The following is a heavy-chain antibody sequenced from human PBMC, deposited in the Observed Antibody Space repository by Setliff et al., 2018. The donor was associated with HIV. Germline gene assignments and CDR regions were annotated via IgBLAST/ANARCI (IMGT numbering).Heavy chain of an antibody. J-gene: IGHJ4*02. Sequence: ASVKVSCKAPGNSFNGDFLNWVRQAPGQGLEWMGWINTNDGKTKYAQSLQGRVTMTTDTSTSTAYMDLRSLRSDDTAVYYCARLTAGLLWSEEHIDYWGQGTLVTVSS. CDR3: ARLTAGLLWSEEHIDY. D-gene: IGHD3-10*01. V-gene: IGHV1-18*04. CDR2: INTNDGKT. CDR1: GNSFNGDF.